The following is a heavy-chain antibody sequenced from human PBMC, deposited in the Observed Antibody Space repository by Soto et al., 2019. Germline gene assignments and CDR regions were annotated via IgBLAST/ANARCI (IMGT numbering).Heavy chain of an antibody. CDR1: GGSFSGYY. CDR2: INHSGST. Sequence: SETLSLTCAVYGGSFSGYYWSWIRQPPGKGLEWIGEINHSGSTNYNPSLKSRVTISVDTSKNQFSLKLSSVTAADTAVYYCARGLGYCSGGSCPGQPFDYWGQGTLVTVSS. V-gene: IGHV4-34*01. J-gene: IGHJ4*02. CDR3: ARGLGYCSGGSCPGQPFDY. D-gene: IGHD2-15*01.